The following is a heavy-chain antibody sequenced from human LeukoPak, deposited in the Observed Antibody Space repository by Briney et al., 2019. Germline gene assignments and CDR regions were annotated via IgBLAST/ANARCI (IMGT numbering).Heavy chain of an antibody. D-gene: IGHD5-12*01. Sequence: PSETLSLTCTVSGGSISSYYCSWIRQPPGKGLEWIGYIYYSGSTNYNPSLKSRVTISVDTSKNQFSLKLSSVTAADTAVYYCARGGGGYDFLDYWGQGTLVTVSS. CDR1: GGSISSYY. CDR2: IYYSGST. CDR3: ARGGGGYDFLDY. V-gene: IGHV4-59*01. J-gene: IGHJ4*02.